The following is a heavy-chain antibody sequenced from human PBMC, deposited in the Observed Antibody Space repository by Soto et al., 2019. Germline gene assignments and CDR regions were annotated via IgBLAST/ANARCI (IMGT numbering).Heavy chain of an antibody. J-gene: IGHJ1*01. D-gene: IGHD3-10*01. CDR2: IETDGTTQ. V-gene: IGHV3-74*01. Sequence: GGSLRLSCVVSGFTFAKYWMHWVRQAPGKGLVWVARIETDGTTQTYADSVEGRFTISRDNAKNTLYLHVNSLRAEDTAVYYCGRQAALWEKVDFRGHGTPVTVSS. CDR3: GRQAALWEKVDF. CDR1: GFTFAKYW.